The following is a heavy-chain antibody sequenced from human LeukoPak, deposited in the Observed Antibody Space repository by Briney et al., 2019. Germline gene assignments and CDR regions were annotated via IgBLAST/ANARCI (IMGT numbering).Heavy chain of an antibody. CDR3: ARERNGDYVGAFDY. J-gene: IGHJ4*02. CDR2: ISYDGSNK. V-gene: IGHV3-30-3*01. D-gene: IGHD4-17*01. Sequence: GGSLRLSCAASGFTFSSYAMHWVRQAPGKGLEWVAVISYDGSNKYYADSVKGRFTISRDNSKNTLYLQMNSLRAEDTAVYYCARERNGDYVGAFDYWGQGTLVTVSS. CDR1: GFTFSSYA.